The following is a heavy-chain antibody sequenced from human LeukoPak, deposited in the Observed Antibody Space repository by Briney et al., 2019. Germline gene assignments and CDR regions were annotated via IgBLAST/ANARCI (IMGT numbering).Heavy chain of an antibody. CDR1: GFTFSSYW. D-gene: IGHD1-14*01. CDR3: AKVSGGGLYYDGMDV. J-gene: IGHJ6*02. Sequence: GSLRLSCAASGFTFSSYWMSWVRQAPGKGLEWVANINKDGGEKYYVDSVKGRFTISRDNAKNSLYLQMNSLRADDTAVYYCAKVSGGGLYYDGMDVWGQGTTVTVSS. V-gene: IGHV3-7*03. CDR2: INKDGGEK.